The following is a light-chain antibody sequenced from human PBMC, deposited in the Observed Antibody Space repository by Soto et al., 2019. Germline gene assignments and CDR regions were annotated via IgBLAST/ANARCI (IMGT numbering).Light chain of an antibody. Sequence: EIVLTQSPGSLSLSPGERATLSCRASQSVDSTFFAWYQKKPGQAPRLLMYGVSKRATGIPDRFSGSGSGKDFPLTISRLEPEDFAVYYCQQYMSSVTFGQGTRVEIK. CDR1: QSVDSTF. CDR2: GVS. V-gene: IGKV3-20*01. CDR3: QQYMSSVT. J-gene: IGKJ1*01.